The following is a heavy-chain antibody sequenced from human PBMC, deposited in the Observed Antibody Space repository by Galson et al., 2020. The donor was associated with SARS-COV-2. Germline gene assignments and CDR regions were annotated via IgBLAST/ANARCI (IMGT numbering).Heavy chain of an antibody. J-gene: IGHJ6*03. D-gene: IGHD6-6*01. CDR2: IGTAGDT. Sequence: GGSLRLSCAASGFTFSSYDMPWVRQATGKGLEWVSAIGTAGDTYYPGSVKGRFTISRENAKNSLYLQMNSLRAGDTAVYYCARGGIAARPPGYYYYYMDVWGKGTTVTVSS. CDR3: ARGGIAARPPGYYYYYMDV. V-gene: IGHV3-13*01. CDR1: GFTFSSYD.